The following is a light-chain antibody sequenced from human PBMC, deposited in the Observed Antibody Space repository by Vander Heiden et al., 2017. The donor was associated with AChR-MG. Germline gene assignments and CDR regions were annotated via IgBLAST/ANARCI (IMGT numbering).Light chain of an antibody. CDR2: DAS. V-gene: IGKV1-5*01. Sequence: DIQMTQSPSTLSASVGDRVTITCRASQSISSWLAWYQQKPGKAPNLLIDDASSLESGVPSRFSGSGSGTEFTLTISSLQPDDFATYYCQQYNGYSPTFGQGTKVEIK. CDR1: QSISSW. CDR3: QQYNGYSPT. J-gene: IGKJ1*01.